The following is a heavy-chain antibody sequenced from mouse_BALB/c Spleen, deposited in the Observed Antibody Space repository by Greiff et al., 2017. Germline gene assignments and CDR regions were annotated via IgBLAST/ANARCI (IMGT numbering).Heavy chain of an antibody. V-gene: IGHV5-9-4*01. CDR2: ISSGGSYT. J-gene: IGHJ3*01. D-gene: IGHD1-1*01. Sequence: EVKLMESGGGLVKPGGSLKLSCAASGFTFSSYAMSWVRQSPEKRLEWVAEISSGGSYTYYPDTVTGRFTISRYNAKNTLYLEMSSLWSEDTAMYYCASCYRAYWGQGTLVTVSA. CDR3: ASCYRAY. CDR1: GFTFSSYA.